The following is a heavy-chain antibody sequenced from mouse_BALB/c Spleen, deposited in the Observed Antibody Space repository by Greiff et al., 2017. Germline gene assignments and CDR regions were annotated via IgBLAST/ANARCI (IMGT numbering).Heavy chain of an antibody. Sequence: VQLQQSGAELARPGASVKLSCKASGYTFTSYWMQWVKQRPGQGLEWIGAIYPGDGDTRYTQKFKGKATLTADKSSSTAYMQLSSLASEDSAVYYCARSESSYAMDYWGQGTSVTVSS. CDR2: IYPGDGDT. CDR3: ARSESSYAMDY. CDR1: GYTFTSYW. J-gene: IGHJ4*01. V-gene: IGHV1-87*01.